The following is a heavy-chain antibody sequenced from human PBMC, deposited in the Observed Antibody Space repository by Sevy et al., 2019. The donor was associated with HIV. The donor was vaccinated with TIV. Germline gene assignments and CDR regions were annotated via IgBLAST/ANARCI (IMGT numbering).Heavy chain of an antibody. D-gene: IGHD3-16*01. CDR2: VNDYGTIT. J-gene: IGHJ3*02. CDR1: GFTFSSYW. V-gene: IGHV3-74*01. CDR3: VRDQRGPSNAFDM. Sequence: GGSLRLSCAASGFTFSSYWMHWVRQAPGKRLVWGARVNDYGTITYNADSVKGRFTISRDNAKNTLYLQMNSLRVDDTAVYFCVRDQRGPSNAFDMWGQGTLVTVSS.